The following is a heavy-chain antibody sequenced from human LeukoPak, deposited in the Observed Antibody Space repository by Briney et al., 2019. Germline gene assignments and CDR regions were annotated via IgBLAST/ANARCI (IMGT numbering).Heavy chain of an antibody. V-gene: IGHV3-15*05. J-gene: IGHJ6*03. CDR3: ARDPGGWYTLYYYYYYMDV. Sequence: GGSLRLSCAASGFTFSNAWMSWVRQAPGKGLEWVGRIKSKTDGGTTDYAAPVKGRFTISRDDSKNTLYLQMNSLRAEDTAVYYCARDPGGWYTLYYYYYYMDVWGKGTTVTVSS. D-gene: IGHD6-19*01. CDR1: GFTFSNAW. CDR2: IKSKTDGGTT.